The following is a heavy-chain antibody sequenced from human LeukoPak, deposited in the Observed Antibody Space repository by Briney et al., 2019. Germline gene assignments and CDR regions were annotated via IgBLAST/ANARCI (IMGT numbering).Heavy chain of an antibody. J-gene: IGHJ3*02. D-gene: IGHD2/OR15-2a*01. Sequence: GGSLRLSCAASGFTFSDYYMSWIRQAPGEGLEWVSYISSSGSTIYYADSVKGRFTISTDNAKNSLYLQMNSLRAEDTAVYYCAIAFSPEGGDAFDIWGQGTMVTVSS. CDR1: GFTFSDYY. CDR3: AIAFSPEGGDAFDI. CDR2: ISSSGSTI. V-gene: IGHV3-11*01.